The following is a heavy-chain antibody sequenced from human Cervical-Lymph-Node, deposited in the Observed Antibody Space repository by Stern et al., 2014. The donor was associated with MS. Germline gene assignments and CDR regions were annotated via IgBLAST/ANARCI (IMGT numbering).Heavy chain of an antibody. D-gene: IGHD4-17*01. CDR2: IYNSGST. CDR3: ARGFRYGGRAWYLDL. V-gene: IGHV4-31*01. Sequence: QLQLQESGPGLVKPSQTLSLTCTVSGGAISRGAYYWTWIRQSPGKGLEWLGYIYNSGSTFSNPSLKSLLTISTDTSNNQFSLKLDSVTAADTAVYYCARGFRYGGRAWYLDLWGRGTLVTVSS. J-gene: IGHJ2*01. CDR1: GGAISRGAYY.